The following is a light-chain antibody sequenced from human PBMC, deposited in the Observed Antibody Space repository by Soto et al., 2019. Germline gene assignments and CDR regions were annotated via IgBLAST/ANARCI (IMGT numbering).Light chain of an antibody. CDR3: QSYDSSLSGYV. J-gene: IGLJ1*01. CDR2: GNS. Sequence: QSVLPQPPSVSGAPGQRVTISCTGSSSNIGAPYNVHWYQQLPGTAPKLLIYGNSNRPSGVPDRFSGSKSGTSASLAITGLQAEDEADYYCQSYDSSLSGYVFGTGTKVTVL. V-gene: IGLV1-40*01. CDR1: SSNIGAPYN.